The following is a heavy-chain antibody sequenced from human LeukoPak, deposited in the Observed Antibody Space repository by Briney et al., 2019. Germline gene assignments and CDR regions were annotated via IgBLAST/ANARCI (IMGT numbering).Heavy chain of an antibody. V-gene: IGHV3-53*05. CDR1: GFSVGGNY. CDR3: AKDSGELLYGDALDI. CDR2: IYSGGGT. J-gene: IGHJ3*02. D-gene: IGHD3-10*01. Sequence: PGGSLRLSCAASGFSVGGNYMSWVRQAPGKGLECVSVIYSGGGTYYADSVKGRFTISRDNSRNTLYLQMNSLRAEDTAVYYCAKDSGELLYGDALDIWGQGTRVAVSS.